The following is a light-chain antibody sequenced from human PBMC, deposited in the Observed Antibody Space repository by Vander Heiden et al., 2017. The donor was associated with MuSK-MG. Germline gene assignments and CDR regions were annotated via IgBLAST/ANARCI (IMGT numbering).Light chain of an antibody. Sequence: ETVLTQSPGTLSLSPGERATISCRASQSVSSSYLAWYQQKPGQAPRLLIYSTSSRATGIPDRFSGSGSGTDFTLTISRLEPEDFAVYYCQQEGNSPYTFGQGTKMEIK. V-gene: IGKV3-20*01. CDR2: STS. J-gene: IGKJ2*01. CDR1: QSVSSSY. CDR3: QQEGNSPYT.